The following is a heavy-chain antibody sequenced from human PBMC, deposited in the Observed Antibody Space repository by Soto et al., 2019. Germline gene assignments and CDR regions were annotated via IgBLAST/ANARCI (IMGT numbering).Heavy chain of an antibody. CDR2: INQDGSER. Sequence: EVQLVESGGGLVQPGGSLRLPCAASGFTFSTYWMTWVRQPPGKGLEWVASINQDGSERYYVDSVRGRFTMSRDTDKNSLYLQMNSLRAEDTAVYYCVCGGNFFVYWGQGTLVTVSP. CDR1: GFTFSTYW. V-gene: IGHV3-7*01. J-gene: IGHJ4*02. D-gene: IGHD3-16*01. CDR3: VCGGNFFVY.